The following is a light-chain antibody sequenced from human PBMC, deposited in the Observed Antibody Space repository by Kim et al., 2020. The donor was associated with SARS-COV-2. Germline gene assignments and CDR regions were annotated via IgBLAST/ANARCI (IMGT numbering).Light chain of an antibody. J-gene: IGLJ2*01. Sequence: GQMVTISTSRSSSNIGSNYLCWNQKCPGTAPNRLIYWSDQRPSGGPVGCSVAKSGASASLAINGLRSEDGANYHCAAWDYRLSDVVFGGGTKLTVL. CDR1: SSNIGSNY. V-gene: IGLV1-47*01. CDR2: WSD. CDR3: AAWDYRLSDVV.